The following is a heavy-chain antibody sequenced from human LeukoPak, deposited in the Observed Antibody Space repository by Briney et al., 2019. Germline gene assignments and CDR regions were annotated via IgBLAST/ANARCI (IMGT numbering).Heavy chain of an antibody. J-gene: IGHJ4*02. CDR2: FDPEDGET. CDR3: ATDPIYSGYAFRFDY. CDR1: GYTLTELS. V-gene: IGHV1-24*01. D-gene: IGHD5-12*01. Sequence: ASVKVSCKVSGYTLTELSMHWVRQAPGKGLEWMGGFDPEDGETIYAQKFQGRVTMTEDTSTDTAYMELSSLRSEDTAVYYCATDPIYSGYAFRFDYWDQGTLVTVSS.